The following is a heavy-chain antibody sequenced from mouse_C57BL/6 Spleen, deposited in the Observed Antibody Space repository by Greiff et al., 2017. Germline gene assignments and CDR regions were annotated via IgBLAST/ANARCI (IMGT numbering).Heavy chain of an antibody. CDR3: TSSPSTVVGRGYFDV. J-gene: IGHJ1*03. Sequence: EVKLVESGTVLARPGASVKMSCKTSGYTFTSYWMHWVKQRPGQGLEWIGAIYPGNIDTSYNQKFNGKAKLTAVTSASTAYMELSSLTNEDSAVYYCTSSPSTVVGRGYFDVWGTGTTVTVSS. CDR2: IYPGNIDT. V-gene: IGHV1-5*01. CDR1: GYTFTSYW. D-gene: IGHD1-1*01.